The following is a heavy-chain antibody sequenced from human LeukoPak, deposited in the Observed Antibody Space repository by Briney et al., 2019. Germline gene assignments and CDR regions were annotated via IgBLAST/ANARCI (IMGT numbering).Heavy chain of an antibody. CDR1: YA. D-gene: IGHD1-14*01. CDR2: ISWNSGSI. Sequence: YAMHWVRHAPGKGLEWVSGISWNSGSIGYADSVKGRFTISRDNAKNSLYLQMNSLRAEDTALYYCAKALTTHRNYYGMDVWGQGTTVTVSS. CDR3: AKALTTHRNYYGMDV. V-gene: IGHV3-9*01. J-gene: IGHJ6*02.